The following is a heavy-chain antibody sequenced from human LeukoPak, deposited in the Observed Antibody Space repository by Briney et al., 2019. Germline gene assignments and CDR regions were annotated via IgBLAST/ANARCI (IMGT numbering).Heavy chain of an antibody. Sequence: PQASVKVSCKVSGGTFSNDSITWVRQAPGQGLEWVGGITPMFETPNYAPKLQGRLTINADGSTSTVYMELRSLRSEDTAVYFCARGPPPLYSGSYRPLGHWGQGTLVTVSS. D-gene: IGHD1-26*01. CDR3: ARGPPPLYSGSYRPLGH. J-gene: IGHJ4*02. CDR1: GGTFSNDS. V-gene: IGHV1-69*13. CDR2: ITPMFETP.